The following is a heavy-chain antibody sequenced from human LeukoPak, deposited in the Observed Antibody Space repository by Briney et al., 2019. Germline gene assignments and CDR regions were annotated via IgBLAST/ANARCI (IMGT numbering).Heavy chain of an antibody. V-gene: IGHV1-46*01. J-gene: IGHJ4*02. D-gene: IGHD6-6*01. CDR1: GYTFTNYF. Sequence: EASVKVSCKASGYTFTNYFIHWVRQAPGQGLEWMGLIKTSVDSASYAQSFQGRVTMTRDTSTSTVYMELSSLKSGDMAVYYCARYSSSSSLDYWGQGTLVTVSS. CDR3: ARYSSSSSLDY. CDR2: IKTSVDSA.